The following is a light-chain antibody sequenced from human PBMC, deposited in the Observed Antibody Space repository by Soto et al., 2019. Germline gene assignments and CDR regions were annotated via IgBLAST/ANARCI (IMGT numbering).Light chain of an antibody. CDR2: DAS. CDR3: QQYNSYSWT. V-gene: IGKV1-5*01. CDR1: QSISSW. J-gene: IGKJ1*01. Sequence: ASLGDRVTITCRASQSISSWLAWYQQKPGKAPKLLIYDASSLESGVPSRFSGSGSGTEFTLTISSLQPDDFATYYCQQYNSYSWTFGQGTKVDIK.